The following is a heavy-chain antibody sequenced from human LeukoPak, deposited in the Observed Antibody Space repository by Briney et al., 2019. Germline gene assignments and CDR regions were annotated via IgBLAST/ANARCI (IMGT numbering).Heavy chain of an antibody. CDR3: ARRGEYSSSFMTFDY. Sequence: PSETLSPTCTVSGGSISSHYWTWIRQPPGKGLEWIGYIYYSGSTNYHPSLKSRVTISVDTSKNQFSLKLSSVTAADTAVYYCARRGEYSSSFMTFDYWGQGILVTVSS. D-gene: IGHD6-6*01. J-gene: IGHJ4*02. CDR2: IYYSGST. V-gene: IGHV4-59*11. CDR1: GGSISSHY.